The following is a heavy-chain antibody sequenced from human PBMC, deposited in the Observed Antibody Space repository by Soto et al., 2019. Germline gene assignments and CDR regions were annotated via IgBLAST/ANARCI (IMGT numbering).Heavy chain of an antibody. CDR3: XXXXXXXXXXFDY. CDR1: GGSISSYY. Sequence: QVQLQESGPGLVKPSETLSLTCTVSGGSISSYYWSWIRQPPGKGLEWIGYIYYSGSTNYNPSLKSRVTISVDTSKNQFSLKLSSVTAADTAVYXXXXXXXXXXXXFDYWGQGTLVTVSS. CDR2: IYYSGST. V-gene: IGHV4-59*01. J-gene: IGHJ4*02.